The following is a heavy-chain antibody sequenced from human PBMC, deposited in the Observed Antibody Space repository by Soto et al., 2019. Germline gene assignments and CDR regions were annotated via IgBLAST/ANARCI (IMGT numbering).Heavy chain of an antibody. CDR3: ARGSSEWHQYPLDA. CDR1: GYTFDSFG. J-gene: IGHJ6*02. D-gene: IGHD6-6*01. V-gene: IGHV1-18*01. Sequence: QVQLVQSGGDVQRPGASVKVSCKGSGYTFDSFGISWVRQAPGQGLEWMGWISTYSGNTNYAEKFQGRVVLTSDTSTNTAYMELRSLTYDDTAVYFCARGSSEWHQYPLDAWGQGTTVSVSS. CDR2: ISTYSGNT.